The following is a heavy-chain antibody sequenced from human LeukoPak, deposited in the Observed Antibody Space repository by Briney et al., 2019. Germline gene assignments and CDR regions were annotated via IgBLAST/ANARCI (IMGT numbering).Heavy chain of an antibody. V-gene: IGHV1-8*01. CDR3: ARQPSDIVVVVAAPDYYYGMGV. CDR1: GYTFTSYD. CDR2: MNPNSGNT. J-gene: IGHJ6*02. D-gene: IGHD2-15*01. Sequence: ASVKVSCKASGYTFTSYDINWVRQATGQGLEWMGWMNPNSGNTGYAQKFQGRVTMTRNTSISTAYMELSSLRSEDTAVYYCARQPSDIVVVVAAPDYYYGMGVWGQGTTVTVSS.